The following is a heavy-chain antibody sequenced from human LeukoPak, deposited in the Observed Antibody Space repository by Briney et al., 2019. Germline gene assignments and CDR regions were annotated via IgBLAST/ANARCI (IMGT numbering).Heavy chain of an antibody. Sequence: SETLSLTCTVSGGSISSYYWSWIRQPPGKGLEWIGYIYYSGSTNYNSSLKSRVTISVDTSKNQFSLKLSSVTAADTAVYYCARDDYDSSGNDAFDIWGQGTMVTVSS. CDR2: IYYSGST. V-gene: IGHV4-59*01. J-gene: IGHJ3*02. CDR1: GGSISSYY. CDR3: ARDDYDSSGNDAFDI. D-gene: IGHD3-22*01.